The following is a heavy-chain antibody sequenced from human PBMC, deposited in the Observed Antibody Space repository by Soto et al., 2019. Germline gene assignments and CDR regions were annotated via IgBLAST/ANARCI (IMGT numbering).Heavy chain of an antibody. CDR1: GYTFSDFW. CDR2: IYPGDHET. V-gene: IGHV5-51*01. D-gene: IGHD6-13*01. J-gene: IGHJ4*02. Sequence: PGESLKISCQCSGYTFSDFWIGWVRQLPGQGFEWMGIIYPGDHETRYSPSFLGKVTISAETSINTAYLQWSSLEASDSAFYFCARSPRSSPYFDFWGQGALVTVSS. CDR3: ARSPRSSPYFDF.